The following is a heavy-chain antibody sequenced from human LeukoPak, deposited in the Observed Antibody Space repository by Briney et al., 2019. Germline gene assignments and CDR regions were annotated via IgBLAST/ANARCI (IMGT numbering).Heavy chain of an antibody. CDR2: ISGSGGST. Sequence: PGGSERLSCAASGFTFSSYAMSCVRQAPGKGLEWVSAISGSGGSTYYADSVKGRFTISRDDSKNTLYLQMNSLRAEDTAVYYCARVGEGAAKDWGQGTLVTVSS. V-gene: IGHV3-23*01. CDR3: ARVGEGAAKD. J-gene: IGHJ4*02. D-gene: IGHD1-26*01. CDR1: GFTFSSYA.